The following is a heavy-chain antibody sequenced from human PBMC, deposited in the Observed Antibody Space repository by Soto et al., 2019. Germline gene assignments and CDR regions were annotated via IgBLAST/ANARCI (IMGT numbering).Heavy chain of an antibody. Sequence: ESLKISCKASGYSFSFYWIGWVRQMPGKGLEWMAIMYPDDSDIRYSPAFEAHVTITADKSTSTAFRQWSSLKASDTAMYYCATAYVYDFENSNYYRDAFDIWGQGTLVTVSS. CDR1: GYSFSFYW. V-gene: IGHV5-51*01. D-gene: IGHD3-22*01. CDR3: ATAYVYDFENSNYYRDAFDI. J-gene: IGHJ3*02. CDR2: MYPDDSDI.